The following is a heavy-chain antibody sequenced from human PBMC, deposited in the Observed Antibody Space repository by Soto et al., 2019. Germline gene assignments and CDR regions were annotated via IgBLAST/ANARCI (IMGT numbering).Heavy chain of an antibody. Sequence: GGSLRLSCAASGFIFSRYPMHWVRQAPGKGLEWVAVISFDGSNKYYADSVKGRFTISRDNSKNTLYLQMNSLRPEDTAVYYCARVSLDYYDSSGYYPDYWGQGTLVTVSS. V-gene: IGHV3-30-3*01. CDR2: ISFDGSNK. CDR3: ARVSLDYYDSSGYYPDY. D-gene: IGHD3-22*01. J-gene: IGHJ4*02. CDR1: GFIFSRYP.